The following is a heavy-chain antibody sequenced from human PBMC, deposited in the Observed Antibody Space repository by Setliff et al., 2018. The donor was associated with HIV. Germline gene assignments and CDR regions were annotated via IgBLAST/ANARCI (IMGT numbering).Heavy chain of an antibody. V-gene: IGHV4-59*11. CDR3: ARGIVVVTAIFAPFFDY. J-gene: IGHJ4*02. CDR1: GGSISSHY. CDR2: IYYNGST. Sequence: LSLTCTVSGGSISSHYWSWIRQPPGKGLEWIGSIYYNGSTNYNPSLKSRVTISVDTSKNQFSLKLSSVTAADTAVYYCARGIVVVTAIFAPFFDYWGQGTLVTVSS. D-gene: IGHD2-21*02.